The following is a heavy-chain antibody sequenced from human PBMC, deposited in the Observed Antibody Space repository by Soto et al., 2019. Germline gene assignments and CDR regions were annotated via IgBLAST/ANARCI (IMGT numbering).Heavy chain of an antibody. CDR1: GGTFSSYY. CDR3: ARDLVPAPEGYYGMDV. CDR2: IYYSGGT. D-gene: IGHD2-21*01. Sequence: SESLTLSCTASGGTFSSYYWSWVRQAPGKGLEWIGYIYYSGGTNYNPSLKSRVTISVDTTKNQISLKLSSVTAADTAVYYCARDLVPAPEGYYGMDVWGQGTTVTVSS. V-gene: IGHV4-59*01. J-gene: IGHJ6*02.